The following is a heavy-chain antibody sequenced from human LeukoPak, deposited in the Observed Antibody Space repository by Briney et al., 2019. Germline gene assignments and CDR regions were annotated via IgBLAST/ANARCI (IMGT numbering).Heavy chain of an antibody. CDR3: ARGQMLLGTMLPGY. J-gene: IGHJ4*02. CDR2: IDPNSGGT. Sequence: GASVKVSCKASGYTFTGYYMHWVRQAPGQGLEWMGWIDPNSGGTNYAQKFQGRVTMTRDTSISTAYMELSRLRSDDTAVYYCARGQMLLGTMLPGYWGQGTLLTVSS. D-gene: IGHD3-10*02. CDR1: GYTFTGYY. V-gene: IGHV1-2*02.